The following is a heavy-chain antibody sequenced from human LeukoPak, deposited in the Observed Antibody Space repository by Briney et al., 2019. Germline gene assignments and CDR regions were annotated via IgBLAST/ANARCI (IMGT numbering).Heavy chain of an antibody. Sequence: SVKVSCKASGGTFSSYAISWVRQAPGQGLEWMGGIIPIFGTANYAQKFQGRVTITADESTSTAYVELSSLRSEDTAVYYCARDYGSGSYLAYWGQGTLVTVSS. J-gene: IGHJ4*02. CDR1: GGTFSSYA. CDR2: IIPIFGTA. CDR3: ARDYGSGSYLAY. V-gene: IGHV1-69*13. D-gene: IGHD3-10*01.